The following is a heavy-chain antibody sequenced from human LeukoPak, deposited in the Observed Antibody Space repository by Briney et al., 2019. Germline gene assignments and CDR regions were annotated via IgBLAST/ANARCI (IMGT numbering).Heavy chain of an antibody. CDR1: GYTFTSYY. CDR3: ARGAGGWYSHFDY. D-gene: IGHD6-19*01. J-gene: IGHJ4*02. Sequence: GASVKVSCKASGYTFTSYYMHWVRQAPGQGLEWMGIINPSGGSTNYAQKFQGRLIMTRDTSTSTVYMELSSLRSEDTALYYCARGAGGWYSHFDYWGQGTLVTVSS. V-gene: IGHV1-46*01. CDR2: INPSGGST.